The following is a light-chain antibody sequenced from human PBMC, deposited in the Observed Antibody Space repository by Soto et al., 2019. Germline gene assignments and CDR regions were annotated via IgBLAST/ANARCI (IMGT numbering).Light chain of an antibody. J-gene: IGLJ2*01. CDR1: SSNIGAGYD. CDR3: QSYDSSLSGVV. V-gene: IGLV1-40*01. Sequence: QSVLTQPPSVSGAPGQGVTISCTGASSNIGAGYDVHWYHQIPGTAPKLLMYASGNRPSGVPDRFSGSKSGTSASLAITGLQAEDEGEYYCQSYDSSLSGVVFGGGTKVTVL. CDR2: ASG.